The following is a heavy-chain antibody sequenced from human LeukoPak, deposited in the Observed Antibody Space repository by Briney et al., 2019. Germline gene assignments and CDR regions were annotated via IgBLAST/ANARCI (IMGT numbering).Heavy chain of an antibody. V-gene: IGHV3-30*18. CDR3: AKVRGHYYGSGSYPPHYYYGMDV. CDR1: GFTFSIYG. Sequence: GGSLRLSCAASGFTFSIYGMHWVRQAPGKGLGWVAVISYNGSNKYYADSVKGRFTISRDNSMDTLSLQMNSLRAEDTAVYSCAKVRGHYYGSGSYPPHYYYGMDVWGQGTTVTVSS. CDR2: ISYNGSNK. D-gene: IGHD3-10*01. J-gene: IGHJ6*02.